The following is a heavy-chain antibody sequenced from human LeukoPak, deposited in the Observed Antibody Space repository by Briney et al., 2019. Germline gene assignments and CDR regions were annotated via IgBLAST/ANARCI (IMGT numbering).Heavy chain of an antibody. D-gene: IGHD3-22*01. CDR3: ARLYDSSGYTNWLDP. V-gene: IGHV4-59*11. CDR2: NYYSGRS. CDR1: GGSISSHY. Sequence: SETLSLTCTVSGGSISSHYWSWIRQPPGKGLEWIGYNYYSGRSKYNPSLKSRVTISVDTSKKQFSLKLSSVTAADTAVYYCARLYDSSGYTNWLDPWGQGTLVTVSS. J-gene: IGHJ5*02.